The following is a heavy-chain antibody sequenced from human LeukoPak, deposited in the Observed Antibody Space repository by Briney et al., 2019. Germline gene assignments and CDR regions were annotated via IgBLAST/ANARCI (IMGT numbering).Heavy chain of an antibody. CDR3: ARERPRWPFDP. CDR1: GGTFCSYA. CDR2: IIPIFCTA. D-gene: IGHD2-15*01. J-gene: IGHJ5*02. V-gene: IGHV1-69*05. Sequence: ASVKLSCKASGGTFCSYAISWVRQAPGQGLEWMGRIIPIFCTANYAQKFQGRVTITTEEFTSTAYMELRSLRSEDPAVHSCARERPRWPFDPWGQGTLVSVSS.